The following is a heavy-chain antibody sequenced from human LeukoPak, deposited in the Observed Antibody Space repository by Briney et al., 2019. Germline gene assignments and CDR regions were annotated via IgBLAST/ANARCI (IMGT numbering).Heavy chain of an antibody. CDR2: ICTSGST. CDR3: ARGPGYSSGCHAFDI. V-gene: IGHV4-4*07. CDR1: GGSISSYD. D-gene: IGHD6-19*01. J-gene: IGHJ3*02. Sequence: SETLSLTCTVSGGSISSYDWSWIRQPAGKGLEWIGRICTSGSTNYNPSLKSRVTMSVDTYKKQFSLKLSSVTAADTAVYYCARGPGYSSGCHAFDIWGQGTMVTVSS.